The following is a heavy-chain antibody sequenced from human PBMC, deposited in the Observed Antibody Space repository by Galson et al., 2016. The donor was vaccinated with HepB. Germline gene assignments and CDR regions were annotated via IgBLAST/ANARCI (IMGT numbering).Heavy chain of an antibody. V-gene: IGHV1-46*02. CDR2: IKPSGGNT. J-gene: IGHJ4*02. D-gene: IGHD1-14*01. CDR1: GYTFNTYN. CDR3: ALELDHSFYFDY. Sequence: SVKVSCKASGYTFNTYNMHWVRQAPGQGLEWMGIIKPSGGNTIYAQKFQDRITMTRDTSTSTVYMELISLRSEDTAVYYCALELDHSFYFDYWGQGTLLTVSS.